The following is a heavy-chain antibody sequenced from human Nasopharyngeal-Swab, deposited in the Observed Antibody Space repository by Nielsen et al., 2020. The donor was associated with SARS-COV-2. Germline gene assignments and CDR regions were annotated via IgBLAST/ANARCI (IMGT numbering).Heavy chain of an antibody. Sequence: GGSLRLSCAASGFTFSSYEMNWVRQAPGKGLEWVSYISSSGSTIYYADSVKGRFTISRDNAKNSLYLQMSSLRAEDTAVYYCARDNVRVPAAIGFPRYYGMDVWGQGTTVTVSS. V-gene: IGHV3-48*03. CDR2: ISSSGSTI. CDR1: GFTFSSYE. CDR3: ARDNVRVPAAIGFPRYYGMDV. J-gene: IGHJ6*02. D-gene: IGHD2-2*02.